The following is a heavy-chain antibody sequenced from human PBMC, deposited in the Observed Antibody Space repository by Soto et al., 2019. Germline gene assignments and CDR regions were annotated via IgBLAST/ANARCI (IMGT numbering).Heavy chain of an antibody. D-gene: IGHD2-15*01. J-gene: IGHJ4*02. V-gene: IGHV1-69*01. CDR3: ATAPKRYCSGGSCSFPEGIDY. CDR1: GGTFSSYA. CDR2: IIPIFGTA. Sequence: QVQLVQSGAEVKKPGSSVKVSCKASGGTFSSYAISWVRQAPGQGLEWMGGIIPIFGTANYAQKFQGRVTITADESTSTAYLELSRLRSEDTAVYYCATAPKRYCSGGSCSFPEGIDYWGQGTLVTVSS.